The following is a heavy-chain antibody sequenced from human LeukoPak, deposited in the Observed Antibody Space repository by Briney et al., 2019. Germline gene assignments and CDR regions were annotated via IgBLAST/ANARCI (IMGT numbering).Heavy chain of an antibody. CDR3: AKENGYCSGGSCYPYYYYGMDV. Sequence: GGSLRLSCAASGFTFSSYAMSWVRQAPGKGLEWVSAISGSGGSTYYADSVKGRFTISRDNSKNTLYLQMNSLRAEDTAVYYCAKENGYCSGGSCYPYYYYGMDVWGQWTTVTVSS. CDR1: GFTFSSYA. J-gene: IGHJ6*02. V-gene: IGHV3-23*01. D-gene: IGHD2-15*01. CDR2: ISGSGGST.